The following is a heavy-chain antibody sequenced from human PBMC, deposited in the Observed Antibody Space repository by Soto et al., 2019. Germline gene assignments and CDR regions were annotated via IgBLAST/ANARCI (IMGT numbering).Heavy chain of an antibody. CDR1: GFTFSSYS. D-gene: IGHD6-13*01. CDR2: ISSSSSYI. CDR3: ARDEGYSSSWYLKEIRSTFDY. Sequence: AGGSLRLSCAASGFTFSSYSMNWVRQAPGKGLEWVSSISSSSSYIYYADSVKGRFTISRDNAKNSLYLQMNSLRAEDTAVYYCARDEGYSSSWYLKEIRSTFDYWGQGTLVTVSS. V-gene: IGHV3-21*01. J-gene: IGHJ4*02.